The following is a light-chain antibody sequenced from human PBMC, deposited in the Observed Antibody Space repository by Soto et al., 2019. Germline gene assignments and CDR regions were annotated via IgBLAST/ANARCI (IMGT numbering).Light chain of an antibody. CDR1: SSDVGGYNY. J-gene: IGLJ1*01. Sequence: QSALTQPASVSGSPGQSITISCTGTSSDVGGYNYVSWYQQHPGKAPKLMIYDVSNRPSGVSNRFSGSKSCNTASLTISGLQAEDEVDHYCSSYTSSSTSYVFGTGTKLTVL. V-gene: IGLV2-14*01. CDR3: SSYTSSSTSYV. CDR2: DVS.